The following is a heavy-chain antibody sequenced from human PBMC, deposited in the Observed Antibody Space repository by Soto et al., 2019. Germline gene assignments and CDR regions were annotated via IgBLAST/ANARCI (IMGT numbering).Heavy chain of an antibody. CDR1: GYTFSSYA. V-gene: IGHV1-69*01. CDR3: ARRGHDILTGYYYNWFDP. CDR2: IIPIFGTA. Sequence: QVQLVQSGAEVKKPGASVKVSCKASGYTFSSYAISWVRQAPGQGLEWMGGIIPIFGTANYAQKFQGRVTITADESTSTAYMELSSLRSEDTAVYYCARRGHDILTGYYYNWFDPWGQGTLVTVSS. J-gene: IGHJ5*02. D-gene: IGHD3-9*01.